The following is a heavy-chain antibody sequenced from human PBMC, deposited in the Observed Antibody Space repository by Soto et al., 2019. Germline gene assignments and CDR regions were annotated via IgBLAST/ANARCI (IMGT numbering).Heavy chain of an antibody. Sequence: AETLSLTCAVYGGSFSCYYWSWIRQPPGKGLEWIGEINHSGSTNYNPSLKSRVTISVDTSKNQFSLKLSSVTAADTAVYYCARGPHHIVVVPAALVRVNYYYYGMGVWGQGTTVTVSS. D-gene: IGHD2-2*01. CDR2: INHSGST. CDR3: ARGPHHIVVVPAALVRVNYYYYGMGV. CDR1: GGSFSCYY. V-gene: IGHV4-34*01. J-gene: IGHJ6*02.